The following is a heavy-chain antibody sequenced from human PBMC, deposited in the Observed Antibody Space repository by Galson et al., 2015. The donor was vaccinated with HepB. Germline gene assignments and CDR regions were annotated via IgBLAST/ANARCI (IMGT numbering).Heavy chain of an antibody. CDR1: GFTFSSYA. CDR3: ARTFYFDY. Sequence: SLRLSCAASGFTFSSYAMHWVRQAPGKGLEWVAAISYDGSNKYYADSVKGRFTISRDNSKNTLYLQMNSLRAEDTAVYYCARTFYFDYWGQGTLVTVSS. CDR2: ISYDGSNK. J-gene: IGHJ4*02. V-gene: IGHV3-30*04.